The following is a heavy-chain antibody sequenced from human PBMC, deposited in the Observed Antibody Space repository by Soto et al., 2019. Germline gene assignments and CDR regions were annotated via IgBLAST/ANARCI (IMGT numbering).Heavy chain of an antibody. D-gene: IGHD2-2*03. CDR1: GGSFSGHY. J-gene: IGHJ3*02. CDR3: ARGGHGYCSSTSCYYRDAFDI. CDR2: INYSGST. Sequence: SETLSLTCAVYGGSFSGHYWSWIRQPPGKGLEWIGDINYSGSTNYNPSLKSRVTISVDTSKNQFSLKLSSVTAADTAVYYCARGGHGYCSSTSCYYRDAFDIWGQGTMVTVSS. V-gene: IGHV4-34*01.